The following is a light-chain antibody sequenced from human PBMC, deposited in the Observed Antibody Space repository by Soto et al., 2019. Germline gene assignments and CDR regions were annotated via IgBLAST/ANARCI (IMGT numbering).Light chain of an antibody. V-gene: IGKV3-20*01. CDR1: QTVCSTC. Sequence: EIVLTQSPGTLSLSPGERATLSCRTSQTVCSTCLAWYQQKPGQAPRLLISGASNRATGITDRFSGSGSGTDFTLTITRLEPDDFAVYYCQQYGGSPGFTFGPGTKVDIK. CDR3: QQYGGSPGFT. CDR2: GAS. J-gene: IGKJ3*01.